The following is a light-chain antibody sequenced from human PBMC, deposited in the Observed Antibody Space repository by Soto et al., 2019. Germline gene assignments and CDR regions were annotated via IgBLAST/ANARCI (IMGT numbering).Light chain of an antibody. CDR2: EVS. CDR3: SSYTHNSHVI. V-gene: IGLV2-14*01. Sequence: QPVLTQPASVSGSPGQSITISCTGTSSDIGGYYYVSWYQHHPGKAPKLMIYEVSNRPSGISDRFSGSKSGNTASLTISGLQAEDEADYYCSSYTHNSHVIFGGGTKLTVL. J-gene: IGLJ2*01. CDR1: SSDIGGYYY.